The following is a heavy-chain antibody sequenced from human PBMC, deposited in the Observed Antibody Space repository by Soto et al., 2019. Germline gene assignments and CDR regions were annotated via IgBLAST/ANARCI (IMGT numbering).Heavy chain of an antibody. Sequence: SETLSLTCAVYGGSFSGYYWSWIRQPPGKGLEWIGEINHSGSTNYNPSLKSRVTISVDTSKNQFSLKLSSVTAADTAVYYCASYTHCSGGSCYVGGFDYWGQGTLVTVSS. J-gene: IGHJ4*02. CDR1: GGSFSGYY. CDR2: INHSGST. CDR3: ASYTHCSGGSCYVGGFDY. V-gene: IGHV4-34*01. D-gene: IGHD2-15*01.